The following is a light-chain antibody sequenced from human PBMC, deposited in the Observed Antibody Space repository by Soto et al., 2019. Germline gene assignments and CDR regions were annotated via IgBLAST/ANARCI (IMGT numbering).Light chain of an antibody. CDR2: GNS. CDR1: SSNIGAGYD. Sequence: QSVLTQPPSVSGAPGQRVTISCTGGSSNIGAGYDVHWYQQLPGTAPKLLIYGNSNRPSGVPDRFSGSKSGTSASLAITGLQAEDEADYYCQSYDSSLSGPDVVFGGGTKVTVL. V-gene: IGLV1-40*01. CDR3: QSYDSSLSGPDVV. J-gene: IGLJ2*01.